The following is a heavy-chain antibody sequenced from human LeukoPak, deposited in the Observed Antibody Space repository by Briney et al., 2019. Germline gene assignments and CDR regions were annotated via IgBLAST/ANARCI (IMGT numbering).Heavy chain of an antibody. CDR3: ARERLRDAFDI. J-gene: IGHJ3*02. D-gene: IGHD2-15*01. CDR1: GFTVSSNY. CDR2: IYSGGST. Sequence: PGGSLRLSCAASGFTVSSNYMSWVRQAPGKGLEWVSVIYSGGSTYYADSVKGRFTISRDNSKNTLYLQMNSLRAEDTAVYYCARERLRDAFDIWGQGAKVTASS. V-gene: IGHV3-53*01.